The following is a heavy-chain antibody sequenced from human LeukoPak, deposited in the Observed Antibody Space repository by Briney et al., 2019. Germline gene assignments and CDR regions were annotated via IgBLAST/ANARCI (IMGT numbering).Heavy chain of an antibody. CDR2: NYWNDDN. CDR1: GFSLSTSGVA. J-gene: IGHJ4*02. D-gene: IGHD3-22*01. Sequence: SGPTLVNPTQTLTLTCTFSGFSLSTSGVAVGWIRQPPGKALEWLALNYWNDDNRYSPSLKSRLTITKDTSKYRVVLTMTNMDPVDTATYYCAHSLYDSSGYYYFDYWGQGTLVTVSS. CDR3: AHSLYDSSGYYYFDY. V-gene: IGHV2-5*01.